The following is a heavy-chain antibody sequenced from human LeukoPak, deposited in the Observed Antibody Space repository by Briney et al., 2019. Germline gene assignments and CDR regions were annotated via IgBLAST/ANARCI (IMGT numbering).Heavy chain of an antibody. J-gene: IGHJ5*02. CDR3: AREPGKAVADPENWFDP. Sequence: SVKVSCKASGGTFSSYAISWVRQAPGQGLEWMGRIIPILGIANYAQKFQGRVTITADKSTSTAYMELSSLRSEDTAVYYCAREPGKAVADPENWFDPWGQGTLVTVSS. CDR2: IIPILGIA. D-gene: IGHD6-19*01. CDR1: GGTFSSYA. V-gene: IGHV1-69*04.